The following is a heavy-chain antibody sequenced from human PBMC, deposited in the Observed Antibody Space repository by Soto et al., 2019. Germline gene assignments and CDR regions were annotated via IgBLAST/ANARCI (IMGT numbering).Heavy chain of an antibody. CDR2: ISGSGGST. J-gene: IGHJ6*02. CDR1: GFTFSSYA. D-gene: IGHD3-22*01. CDR3: AKDVRSSGYYGSYGMDV. Sequence: GGSLRPSCAASGFTFSSYAMSWVRHAPGKGLEWVSAISGSGGSTYYADSVKGRFTISRDNSKNMLYLQMNSLRAEDTAVYYCAKDVRSSGYYGSYGMDVWGQGTTVTVSS. V-gene: IGHV3-23*01.